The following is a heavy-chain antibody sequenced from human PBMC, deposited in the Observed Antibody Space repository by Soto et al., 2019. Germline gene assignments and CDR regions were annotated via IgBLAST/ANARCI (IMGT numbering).Heavy chain of an antibody. D-gene: IGHD6-13*01. CDR3: ARDSENIAAAGLFDY. V-gene: IGHV1-46*01. Sequence: ASVKVSCKASGYTFTSYYMHWVRQAPGQGLEWMGIINPSGGSTSYAQKFQGRVTMTRDTSTSTVYMELSSLRSEDTAVYYCARDSENIAAAGLFDYWGQGTLVTVSS. CDR1: GYTFTSYY. J-gene: IGHJ4*02. CDR2: INPSGGST.